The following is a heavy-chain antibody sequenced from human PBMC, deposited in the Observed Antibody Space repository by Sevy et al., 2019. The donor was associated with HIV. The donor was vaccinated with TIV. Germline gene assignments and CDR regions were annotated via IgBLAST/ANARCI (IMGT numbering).Heavy chain of an antibody. CDR3: ATDYYDSSDHHFQD. D-gene: IGHD3-22*01. CDR2: INPNSGGT. J-gene: IGHJ1*01. Sequence: ASVKVSCKASGYTFTGYYMHWVRQAPGQGLEWMGWINPNSGGTNYAQKFQGRVTMTRDTSISTAYMELSRLRSDDTAVYYCATDYYDSSDHHFQDWGQGTLVTVSS. V-gene: IGHV1-2*02. CDR1: GYTFTGYY.